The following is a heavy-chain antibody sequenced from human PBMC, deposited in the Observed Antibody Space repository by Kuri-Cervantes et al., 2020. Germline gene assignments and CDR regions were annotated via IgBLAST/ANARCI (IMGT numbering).Heavy chain of an antibody. D-gene: IGHD3-9*01. Sequence: GESLKISCAASGFTFSSYAMSWVRQAPGKGLEWVAVIWYDGSNKYYPDSVKGRFTISRDNAKNSLYLQMNSLRDEDTAVYYCARRGGFDWLLNYYYYGMDVWGQGTTVTVSS. V-gene: IGHV3-33*08. CDR1: GFTFSSYA. CDR2: IWYDGSNK. CDR3: ARRGGFDWLLNYYYYGMDV. J-gene: IGHJ6*02.